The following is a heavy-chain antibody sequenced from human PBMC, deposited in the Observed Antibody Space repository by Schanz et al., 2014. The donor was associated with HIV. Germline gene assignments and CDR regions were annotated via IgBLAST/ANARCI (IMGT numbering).Heavy chain of an antibody. CDR1: GYSFSTYG. V-gene: IGHV3-33*01. D-gene: IGHD2-15*01. Sequence: VLLVESGGGVVQPGRSLRLSCAASGYSFSTYGMYWVRQAPGKGLEGGAEIWPDGSNKNYADSVKGRFTISRDNSRNTVYLQMDSLRVEDTAVYYCVRDAAGRFSDRSPGYWGQGTLVIVSS. J-gene: IGHJ4*01. CDR3: VRDAAGRFSDRSPGY. CDR2: IWPDGSNK.